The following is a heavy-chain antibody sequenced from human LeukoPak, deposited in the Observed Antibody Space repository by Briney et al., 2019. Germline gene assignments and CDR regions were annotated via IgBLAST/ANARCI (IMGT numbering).Heavy chain of an antibody. Sequence: SVTVSCTASGGTFSSYAISWVRPAPGQGLEWMGGIIPIFGTANYAQKFQGRVTITTDESTSTAYMELSSLRSEDTAVYYCARDFHYDFWSGSLSPSDAFDIWGQGTMVTVSS. J-gene: IGHJ3*02. D-gene: IGHD3-3*01. CDR1: GGTFSSYA. V-gene: IGHV1-69*05. CDR3: ARDFHYDFWSGSLSPSDAFDI. CDR2: IIPIFGTA.